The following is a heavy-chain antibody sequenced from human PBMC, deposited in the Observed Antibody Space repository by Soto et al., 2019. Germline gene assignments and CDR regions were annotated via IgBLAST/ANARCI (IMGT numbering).Heavy chain of an antibody. V-gene: IGHV3-23*01. CDR2: ISGSGGST. D-gene: IGHD5-12*01. J-gene: IGHJ6*02. CDR3: AKVLVYSGYDWYGMDV. CDR1: GFTFSSYA. Sequence: GGSLRLSCAASGFTFSSYATSWVRQAPGKGLEWVSAISGSGGSTYYADSVKGRFTISRDNSKNTLYLQMNSLRAEDTAVYYCAKVLVYSGYDWYGMDVWGQGTTVTVSS.